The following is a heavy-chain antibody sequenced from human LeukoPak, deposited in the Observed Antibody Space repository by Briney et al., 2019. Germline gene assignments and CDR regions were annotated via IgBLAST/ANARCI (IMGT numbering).Heavy chain of an antibody. Sequence: GGSLRLSCAASGFTFSRYSVNWVRQAPGKGLEWVSSISSSSSYIYYADSVKGRFTISRDNAKNSLYLQMNSLRAEDTAVYYCARDMAIHTFDIWGQGTVVTVSS. CDR1: GFTFSRYS. V-gene: IGHV3-21*01. D-gene: IGHD5-24*01. CDR2: ISSSSSYI. J-gene: IGHJ3*02. CDR3: ARDMAIHTFDI.